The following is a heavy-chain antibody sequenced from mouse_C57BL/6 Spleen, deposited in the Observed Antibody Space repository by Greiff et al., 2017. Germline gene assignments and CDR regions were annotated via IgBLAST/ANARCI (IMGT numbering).Heavy chain of an antibody. V-gene: IGHV1-61*01. CDR1: GYTFTSYW. Sequence: QVQLQQSGAELVRPGSSVKLSCKASGYTFTSYWMDWVKQRPGQGLEWIGNIYPSDSETHYNQKFKDKATLTVDKSSSTAYMQLSSLTSEASAVYDFANTGSYYAMDYWGQGTSVTVSS. CDR2: IYPSDSET. D-gene: IGHD4-1*01. CDR3: ANTGSYYAMDY. J-gene: IGHJ4*01.